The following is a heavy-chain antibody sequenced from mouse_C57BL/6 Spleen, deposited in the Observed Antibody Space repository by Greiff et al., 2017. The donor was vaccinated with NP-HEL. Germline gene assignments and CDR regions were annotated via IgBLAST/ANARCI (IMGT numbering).Heavy chain of an antibody. Sequence: QVQLQQPGAELVKPGASVKLSCKASGYTFTSYWMQWVKQRPGQGLEWIGEIDPSDSYTNYNQKFKGKATLTADKSSSTAYMQLSSLTSEDSAVYFCARDYGSSPLDYWGQGTTLTVSS. CDR3: ARDYGSSPLDY. J-gene: IGHJ2*01. CDR1: GYTFTSYW. D-gene: IGHD1-1*01. V-gene: IGHV1-50*01. CDR2: IDPSDSYT.